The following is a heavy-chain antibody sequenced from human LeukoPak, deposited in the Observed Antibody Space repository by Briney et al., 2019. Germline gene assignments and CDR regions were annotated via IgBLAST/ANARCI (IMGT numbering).Heavy chain of an antibody. Sequence: PGGSLRLSCAASGFTFSSYAMSWARQAPGKGLEWVSAISGSGGSTYYADSVKGRFTISRDNSKNTLYLQMNSLRAEDTAVYYCATPLHGSGSYYVCFDYWGQGTLVTVSS. CDR2: ISGSGGST. V-gene: IGHV3-23*01. D-gene: IGHD3-10*01. CDR1: GFTFSSYA. CDR3: ATPLHGSGSYYVCFDY. J-gene: IGHJ4*02.